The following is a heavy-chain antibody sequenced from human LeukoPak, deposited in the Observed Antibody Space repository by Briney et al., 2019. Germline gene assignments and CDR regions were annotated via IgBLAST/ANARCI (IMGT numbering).Heavy chain of an antibody. CDR3: AETVYDLRGQWLVPAFDS. V-gene: IGHV3-48*03. D-gene: IGHD6-19*01. Sequence: GGSPRLSCAASGFTFGSYQMNWVRQAPGKGLEWVSYIGTIISTTYYADSVKGRFTVSRDDAKSSLYLQMSSLRVEDTAVYYCAETVYDLRGQWLVPAFDSWGQGTLVTVSS. CDR1: GFTFGSYQ. J-gene: IGHJ4*02. CDR2: IGTIISTT.